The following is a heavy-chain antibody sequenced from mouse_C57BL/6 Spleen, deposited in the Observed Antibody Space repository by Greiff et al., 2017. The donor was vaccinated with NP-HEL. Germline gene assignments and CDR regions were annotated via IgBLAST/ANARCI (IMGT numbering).Heavy chain of an antibody. Sequence: EVQVVESGGDLVKPGGSLKLSCAASGFTFSSYGMSWVRQTPDKRLEWVATISSGGSYTYYPDSVKGRFTISRDNAKNTLYLQMSSLKSEDTAMYYCARLNYGSSPFDYWGQGTTLTVSS. J-gene: IGHJ2*01. D-gene: IGHD1-1*01. CDR1: GFTFSSYG. V-gene: IGHV5-6*01. CDR2: ISSGGSYT. CDR3: ARLNYGSSPFDY.